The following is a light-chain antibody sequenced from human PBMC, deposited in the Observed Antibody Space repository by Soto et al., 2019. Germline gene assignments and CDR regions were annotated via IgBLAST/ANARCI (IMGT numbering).Light chain of an antibody. J-gene: IGLJ2*01. V-gene: IGLV2-14*01. CDR3: SSYTSSSTVV. Sequence: QSALTQPASVSGSPGQSITISCTGASSGVGGYNYVSWYQQHPVKAPKLMIYDVSNRPSGVSNRFSGSKSGNTASLTISGLQAEDEADYYCSSYTSSSTVVFGGGTKLTVL. CDR2: DVS. CDR1: SSGVGGYNY.